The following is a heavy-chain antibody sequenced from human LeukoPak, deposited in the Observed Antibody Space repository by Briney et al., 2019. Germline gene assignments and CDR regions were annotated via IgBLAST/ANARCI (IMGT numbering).Heavy chain of an antibody. CDR1: GFTFSGSA. D-gene: IGHD3-10*01. CDR2: IRSKANSYAT. Sequence: PGGSLRLSCAASGFTFSGSAMHWVRQASGKGLEWVGRIRSKANSYATAYAASVKGRFTISRDDSKNTAYLQMNSLKTEDTAVYYCTRRKSPYYGSGSYHPDYYYYGMDVWGQGTTVTVSS. CDR3: TRRKSPYYGSGSYHPDYYYYGMDV. V-gene: IGHV3-73*01. J-gene: IGHJ6*02.